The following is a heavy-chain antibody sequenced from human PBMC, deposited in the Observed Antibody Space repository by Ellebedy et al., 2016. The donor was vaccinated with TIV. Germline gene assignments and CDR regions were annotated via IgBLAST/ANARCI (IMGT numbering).Heavy chain of an antibody. CDR3: ARDVVPAYSWWESYYYYYGMDV. CDR2: INPNSGGT. Sequence: ASVKVSCKASGYTFTGYYMHWVRQAPGQGLEWMGWINPNSGGTNYAQKFQGRVTMTRNTSISTAYIELSRLRSDDTAVYYCARDVVPAYSWWESYYYYYGMDVWGQGTTVTVSS. J-gene: IGHJ6*02. D-gene: IGHD2-2*01. CDR1: GYTFTGYY. V-gene: IGHV1-2*02.